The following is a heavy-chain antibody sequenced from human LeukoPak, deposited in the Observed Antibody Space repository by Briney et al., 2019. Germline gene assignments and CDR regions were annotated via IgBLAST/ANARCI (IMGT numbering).Heavy chain of an antibody. CDR3: ARDPWMEWYFDY. CDR1: GLTFISYW. Sequence: GGSLRLSCAASGLTFISYWMHWVRQAPGKGLVWVARINSDGSSTSYADSVKGRFTISRDNAKNTLYLQMNSLRAEETAVYYCARDPWMEWYFDYWAQGTLVTVSS. V-gene: IGHV3-74*01. CDR2: INSDGSST. J-gene: IGHJ4*02. D-gene: IGHD3-3*01.